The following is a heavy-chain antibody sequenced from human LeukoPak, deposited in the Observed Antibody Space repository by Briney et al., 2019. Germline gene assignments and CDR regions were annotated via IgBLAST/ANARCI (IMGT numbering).Heavy chain of an antibody. Sequence: SETLSLTCAVYGGSFSGYYWSWIRQPPGKGLEWIGEINHSGSTNYNPSLKSRVTISVDTSKNQFSLKLSSVTAADTAVYYCARGKWLRQHFDYWGQGTLVTVSS. CDR1: GGSFSGYY. CDR2: INHSGST. D-gene: IGHD5-12*01. V-gene: IGHV4-34*01. J-gene: IGHJ4*02. CDR3: ARGKWLRQHFDY.